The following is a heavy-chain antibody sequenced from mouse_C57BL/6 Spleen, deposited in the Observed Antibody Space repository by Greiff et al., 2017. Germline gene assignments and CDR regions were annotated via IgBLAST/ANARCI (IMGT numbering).Heavy chain of an antibody. J-gene: IGHJ2*01. V-gene: IGHV1-64*01. CDR1: GYTFTSYW. Sequence: QVQLQQPGAELVKPGASVKLSCKASGYTFTSYWMHWVKQRPGQGLEWIGMIHPNSGSTNYNEKFKSKATLTVDKSSSTAYMQLSSLTSEDSAVYYCAGSTGCSSPYYFDYWGQGTTLTVSS. CDR3: AGSTGCSSPYYFDY. D-gene: IGHD1-1*01. CDR2: IHPNSGST.